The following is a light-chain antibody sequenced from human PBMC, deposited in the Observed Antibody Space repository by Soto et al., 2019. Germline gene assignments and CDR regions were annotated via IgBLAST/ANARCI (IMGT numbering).Light chain of an antibody. V-gene: IGLV2-11*01. J-gene: IGLJ3*02. CDR3: CSYAGNKTVV. CDR2: DVG. Sequence: QSVLTQPRSVSGSPGQSVTISCTGTSSDVGAYIYVSWYQQYPAKAPKVMIYDVGRRPSGVPDRFSGSKSGNTASLTISGLQGWDWACYFCCSYAGNKTVVFGGGTKLTVL. CDR1: SSDVGAYIY.